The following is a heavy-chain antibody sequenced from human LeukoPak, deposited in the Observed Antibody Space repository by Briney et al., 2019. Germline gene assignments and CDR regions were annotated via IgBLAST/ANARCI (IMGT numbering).Heavy chain of an antibody. Sequence: GGSLSLSCAASGFNFNIYAMNWIRQAPGKGLGWVAYINGESTWIYYADSVKGRFTISRDSAENSVYLQMNSLRDEDTAVYFCARDHKWGFDIWGQGTMVTVSS. D-gene: IGHD2-8*01. V-gene: IGHV3-48*02. CDR2: INGESTWI. CDR1: GFNFNIYA. CDR3: ARDHKWGFDI. J-gene: IGHJ3*02.